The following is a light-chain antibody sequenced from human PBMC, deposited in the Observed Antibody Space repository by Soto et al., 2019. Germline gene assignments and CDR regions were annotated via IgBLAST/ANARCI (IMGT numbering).Light chain of an antibody. J-gene: IGKJ2*01. CDR3: QQANSFPYI. CDR2: KAS. Sequence: DIQMTQSPSTLSASVGDRVTITCRASQSISPWLAWYQQKPGKAPKLLIQKASSLESGVPSRFSGSGSGTEFTLTISSLQPDDFATYYCQQANSFPYIFGQGTKLEIK. V-gene: IGKV1-5*03. CDR1: QSISPW.